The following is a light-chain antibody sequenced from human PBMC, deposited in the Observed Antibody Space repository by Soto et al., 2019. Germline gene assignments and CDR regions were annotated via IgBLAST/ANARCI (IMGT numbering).Light chain of an antibody. V-gene: IGLV1-40*01. CDR3: CSYAGTSQYVL. CDR2: ANN. J-gene: IGLJ2*01. Sequence: QSVLTQPPSVSGAPGQRVTISCTGSSSNIGAGYDVHWYQQLPGTVPKLLVYANNNRPSGVPDRFSGSRSGTSASLAITGLQAGDEADYYCCSYAGTSQYVLFGGGTKLTVL. CDR1: SSNIGAGYD.